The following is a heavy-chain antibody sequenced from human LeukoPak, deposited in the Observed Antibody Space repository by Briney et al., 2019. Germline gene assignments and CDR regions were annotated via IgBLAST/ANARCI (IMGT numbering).Heavy chain of an antibody. V-gene: IGHV3-9*03. CDR3: AKGGQPRGYSYGYWVYFDY. CDR1: GFTFDDYA. CDR2: ISWNSGSI. J-gene: IGHJ4*02. D-gene: IGHD5-18*01. Sequence: GRSLRLSXAASGFTFDDYAMHWVRQAPGKGLEWVSGISWNSGSIGYADSVKGRFTISRDNAKNSLYLQMNSLRAEDMALYYCAKGGQPRGYSYGYWVYFDYWGQGTLVTVSS.